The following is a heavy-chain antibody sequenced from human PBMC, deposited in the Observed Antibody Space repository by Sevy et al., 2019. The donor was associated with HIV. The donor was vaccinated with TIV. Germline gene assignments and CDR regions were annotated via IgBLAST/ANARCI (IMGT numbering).Heavy chain of an antibody. CDR2: ISNSSNYI. J-gene: IGHJ6*02. CDR3: TGVQKGEYRAYDGAVYYGMDV. V-gene: IGHV3-21*01. CDR1: GFTFNSYS. Sequence: GGSLRLSCAASGFTFNSYSMNWVRQGPGKGLEWVSSISNSSNYIYYADSVKGRFTISRDNAKNSLYLKMKSLRAEDSVVYYCTGVQKGEYRAYDGAVYYGMDVWGQGTTVTVSS. D-gene: IGHD5-12*01.